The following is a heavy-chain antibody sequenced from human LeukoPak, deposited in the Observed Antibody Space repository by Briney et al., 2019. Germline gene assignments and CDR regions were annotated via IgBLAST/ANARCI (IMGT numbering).Heavy chain of an antibody. CDR1: GGSISSYY. CDR3: ARGLVAGTPYFDY. Sequence: SETLSLTCTVSGGSISSYYWSWIRQPAGKGLEWIGRTYSSGSTNYNPSLKSRVTMSVDTSKNQFSLRLSSLTAADTAVYYCARGLVAGTPYFDYWGQGTLVTVSS. V-gene: IGHV4-4*07. J-gene: IGHJ4*02. CDR2: TYSSGST. D-gene: IGHD6-19*01.